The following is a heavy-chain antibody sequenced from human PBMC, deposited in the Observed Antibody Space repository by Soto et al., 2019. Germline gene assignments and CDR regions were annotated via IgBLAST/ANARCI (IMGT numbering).Heavy chain of an antibody. D-gene: IGHD6-19*01. CDR2: IYHGGTT. J-gene: IGHJ4*03. Sequence: PSETLWLSGTVAGGSISSGSCWGCIRQPPGEGPEWIASIYHGGTTFYNPSLKSRISISVDTSKNQFSLRLTSVTAADTATYYCARVHVMVVAGSTFDYWGPGTLVTVS. V-gene: IGHV4-38-2*02. CDR1: GGSISSGSC. CDR3: ARVHVMVVAGSTFDY.